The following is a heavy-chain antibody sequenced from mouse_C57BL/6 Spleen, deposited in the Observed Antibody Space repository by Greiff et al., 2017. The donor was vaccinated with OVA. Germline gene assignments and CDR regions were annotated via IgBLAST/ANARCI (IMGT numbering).Heavy chain of an antibody. J-gene: IGHJ1*03. CDR2: IYPSDSET. CDR1: GYTFTSYW. V-gene: IGHV1-61*01. Sequence: QVQLQQPGAELVRPGSSVKLSCKASGYTFTSYWMDWVKQRPGQGLEWIGNIYPSDSETHYNQKFKDKATLTVDKSSSTAYMQLSSLTSEDSAVYYCASPFYYSNLWYFDVWGTGTTVTVSS. D-gene: IGHD2-5*01. CDR3: ASPFYYSNLWYFDV.